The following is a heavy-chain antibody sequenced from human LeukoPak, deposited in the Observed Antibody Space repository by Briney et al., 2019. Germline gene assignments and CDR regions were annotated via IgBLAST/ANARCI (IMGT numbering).Heavy chain of an antibody. CDR1: GFTVSSNY. CDR3: ARGGTYDAFDI. V-gene: IGHV3-53*01. CDR2: IYGDSRT. Sequence: PGGSLTLSCAASGFTVSSNYMSWVRQAPGKGLEWVSVIYGDSRTYYADSVEGRFTISRDNSRNTLHLQMNSLRAEDTAEYYCARGGTYDAFDIWGQGTTVTASP. J-gene: IGHJ3*02. D-gene: IGHD3-16*01.